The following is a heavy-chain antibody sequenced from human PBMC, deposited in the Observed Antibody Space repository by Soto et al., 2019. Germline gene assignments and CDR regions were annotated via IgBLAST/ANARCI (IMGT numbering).Heavy chain of an antibody. V-gene: IGHV3-49*03. CDR2: IRSKAYGGTT. Sequence: GGSLRLSCTASGFTFGDYAMSWFRQAPGMGLEWVGFIRSKAYGGTTEYAASVKGRFTISRDDSKSIAYLQMNSLKTEDTAVYYCTRRYYYDSSGYYYDGMDVWGQGTTVTVSS. J-gene: IGHJ6*02. CDR3: TRRYYYDSSGYYYDGMDV. CDR1: GFTFGDYA. D-gene: IGHD3-22*01.